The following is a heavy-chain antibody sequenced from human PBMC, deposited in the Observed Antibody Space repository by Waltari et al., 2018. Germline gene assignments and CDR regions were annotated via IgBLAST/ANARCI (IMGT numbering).Heavy chain of an antibody. D-gene: IGHD6-19*01. CDR1: GDRVPSNSAA. J-gene: IGHJ4*02. V-gene: IGHV6-1*01. CDR3: ARDLTAVAGTGGPFDY. CDR2: TYYRSKWYN. Sequence: QVQLQQSGPGLVKPSQTLSLPCAISGDRVPSNSAAWNWNRQSPSRGLEWLGRTYYRSKWYNDYAVSVKSRITINPDTSKNQFSLQLNSVTPEDTAVYYCARDLTAVAGTGGPFDYWGQGTLVTVSS.